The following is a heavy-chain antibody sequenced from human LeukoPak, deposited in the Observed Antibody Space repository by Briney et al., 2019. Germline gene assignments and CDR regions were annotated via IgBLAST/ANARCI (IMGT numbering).Heavy chain of an antibody. J-gene: IGHJ4*02. CDR2: IYYSGST. D-gene: IGHD4-17*01. V-gene: IGHV4-39*01. Sequence: WIGSIYYSGSTYYNPSLKSRVTISVDTSKNQFSLKLSSVPAADTAVYYCARHPIYGDYVSGRYYFDSWVQGCLVTVSS. CDR3: ARHPIYGDYVSGRYYFDS.